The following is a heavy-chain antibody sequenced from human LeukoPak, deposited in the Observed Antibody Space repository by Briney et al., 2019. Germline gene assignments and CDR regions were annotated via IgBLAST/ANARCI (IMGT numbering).Heavy chain of an antibody. Sequence: PSETLSLACTVSGGSISSSNYYWGWIRQPPGKGLEWIGSINYSGNTYYNPSLKSRVTISVDTSKNQFSLRLSSVTAADTAVYYCASPSISSSTYDYWGQGTLVTVSS. D-gene: IGHD6-6*01. CDR2: INYSGNT. V-gene: IGHV4-39*01. CDR3: ASPSISSSTYDY. J-gene: IGHJ4*02. CDR1: GGSISSSNYY.